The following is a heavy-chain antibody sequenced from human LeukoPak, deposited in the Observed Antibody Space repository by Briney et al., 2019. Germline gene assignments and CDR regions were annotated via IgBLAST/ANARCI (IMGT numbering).Heavy chain of an antibody. CDR2: IIPILGIA. Sequence: ASVKVSCKASGGTFSSYAISWVRQAPGQGLEWMGRIIPILGIANYAQKFQGRVTITADKSTSTAYMELSSLRSEDTAVYYCARLVTSGSYSLSPLNYWGQGTLVTVSS. D-gene: IGHD3-10*01. CDR3: ARLVTSGSYSLSPLNY. CDR1: GGTFSSYA. V-gene: IGHV1-69*04. J-gene: IGHJ4*02.